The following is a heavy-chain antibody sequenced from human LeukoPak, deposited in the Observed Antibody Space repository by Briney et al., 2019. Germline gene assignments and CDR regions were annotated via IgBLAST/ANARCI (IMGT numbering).Heavy chain of an antibody. Sequence: GGSLRLSCAASGFTFSSYAMHWVRQAPGKGLEWVAVISYDGSNKYYADSVKGRFTISRDNSKNTLYLQMNSLRAEDTAVYYCARDPGPLWHNLYFDYWGQGTLVTVSS. CDR1: GFTFSSYA. J-gene: IGHJ4*02. V-gene: IGHV3-30*04. CDR2: ISYDGSNK. CDR3: ARDPGPLWHNLYFDY. D-gene: IGHD5-24*01.